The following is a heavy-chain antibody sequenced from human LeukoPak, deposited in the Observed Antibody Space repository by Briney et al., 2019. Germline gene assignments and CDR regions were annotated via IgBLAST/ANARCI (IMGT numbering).Heavy chain of an antibody. CDR3: ARVSYDSSGYPFDY. CDR2: INPNSGGT. Sequence: ASVKVSCKASGYTFTGYYMHWVRQAPGQGLDWMGWINPNSGGTNYAQKFQGRVTMTRDTSISTAYMELSRLRSDDTGVYYCARVSYDSSGYPFDYWGQGTLVTVSS. CDR1: GYTFTGYY. V-gene: IGHV1-2*02. D-gene: IGHD3-22*01. J-gene: IGHJ4*02.